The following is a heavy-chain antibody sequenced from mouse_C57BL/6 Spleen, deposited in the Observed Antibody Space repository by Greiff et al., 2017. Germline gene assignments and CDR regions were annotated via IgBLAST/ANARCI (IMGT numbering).Heavy chain of an antibody. CDR1: GFTFSSYA. CDR3: ARDQDYYGSSYDD. J-gene: IGHJ2*01. CDR2: ISDGGSYT. D-gene: IGHD1-1*01. Sequence: EVKVVESGGGLVKPGGSLKLSCAASGFTFSSYAMSWVRQTPEKRLEWVATISDGGSYTYYPDNVKGRFTISRDNDKNNLYLQMSHLKSEDTAMYYCARDQDYYGSSYDDWGQGTTLTVAS. V-gene: IGHV5-4*01.